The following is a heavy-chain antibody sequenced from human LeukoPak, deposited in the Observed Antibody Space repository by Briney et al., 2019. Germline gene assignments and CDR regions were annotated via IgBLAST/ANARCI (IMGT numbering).Heavy chain of an antibody. CDR1: GFTFSSYS. V-gene: IGHV3-48*01. CDR2: ISSSSSTI. J-gene: IGHJ4*02. Sequence: GRSLSLSCAASGFTFSSYSMNWVRQAPGKGLEWVSYISSSSSTIYYADSVKGRFTISRDNSKNTLYLQMNSLRAEDTAVYYCAKDHGGDYWGQGTLVTVSS. CDR3: AKDHGGDY. D-gene: IGHD4-23*01.